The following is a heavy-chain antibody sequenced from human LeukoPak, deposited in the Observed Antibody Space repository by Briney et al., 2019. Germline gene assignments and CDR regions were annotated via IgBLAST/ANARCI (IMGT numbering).Heavy chain of an antibody. Sequence: ASVKVSCKASGYTFTSYGISWVRQAPGQGLEWMGWISAYNGNTNYAQKLQGRVTMTTDTSTSTAYMELRSLRSDDTAVYYCARDSVTYYYDSSGYQRGAFDYWGQGTLVTVSS. CDR3: ARDSVTYYYDSSGYQRGAFDY. CDR1: GYTFTSYG. J-gene: IGHJ4*02. D-gene: IGHD3-22*01. CDR2: ISAYNGNT. V-gene: IGHV1-18*01.